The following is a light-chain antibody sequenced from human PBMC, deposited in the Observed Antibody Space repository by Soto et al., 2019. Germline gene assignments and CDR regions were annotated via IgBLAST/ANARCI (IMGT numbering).Light chain of an antibody. CDR1: SSDVGGYNY. V-gene: IGLV2-8*01. Sequence: QSALTQPPSASGSPGQSVTISCTGTSSDVGGYNYVSWYQQHPGKVPKLMIYEVSKRPSGVPGRFSGSKSGNTASLTVSGLQAEDEADYYCSSYAGRNTLVFGGGTKVTVL. CDR2: EVS. CDR3: SSYAGRNTLV. J-gene: IGLJ2*01.